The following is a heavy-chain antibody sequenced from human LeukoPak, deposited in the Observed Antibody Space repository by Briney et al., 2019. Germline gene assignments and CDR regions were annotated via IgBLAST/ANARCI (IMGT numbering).Heavy chain of an antibody. D-gene: IGHD3-22*01. CDR2: AYGDGSQQ. CDR1: GFPFSTYG. J-gene: IGHJ4*02. Sequence: PGGSLRLSCAASGFPFSTYGFHRVRQAPGKGLEWVAVAYGDGSQQYYAESVKGRFTISKDTSENILYVEMNSLRVEDTAVYFCATGGGYYYSHWGQGTLVTVFS. CDR3: ATGGGYYYSH. V-gene: IGHV3-33*01.